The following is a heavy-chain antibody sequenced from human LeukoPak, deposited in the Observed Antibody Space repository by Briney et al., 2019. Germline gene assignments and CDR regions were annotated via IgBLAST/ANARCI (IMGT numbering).Heavy chain of an antibody. V-gene: IGHV4-59*01. D-gene: IGHD5-12*01. CDR1: GGSISSYY. Sequence: SETLSLTCTVSGGSISSYYWTWIRQPPGKGLEWIGYIYYSGTTYYNPSLKSRVTISLDTSKNKFSLNLTSVNVADTAVYYCARAGGYSGYAPNWGQGTLVTVSS. CDR3: ARAGGYSGYAPN. J-gene: IGHJ4*02. CDR2: IYYSGTT.